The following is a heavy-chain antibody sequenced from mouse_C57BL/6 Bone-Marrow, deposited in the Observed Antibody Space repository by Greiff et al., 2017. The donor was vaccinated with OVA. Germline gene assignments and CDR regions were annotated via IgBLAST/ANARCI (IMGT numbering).Heavy chain of an antibody. J-gene: IGHJ2*01. V-gene: IGHV1-59*01. Sequence: QVQLQQPGAELVRPGTSVKLSCKASGYTFTSYWMHWVKQRPGQGLEWIGVIDPSDSYTNYNQKFKGKATLTVDTSSSTAYMQLSSLTSEDSAVYYCARYEPYFDYCGQGTTLTVSS. CDR1: GYTFTSYW. CDR3: ARYEPYFDY. CDR2: IDPSDSYT. D-gene: IGHD2-12*01.